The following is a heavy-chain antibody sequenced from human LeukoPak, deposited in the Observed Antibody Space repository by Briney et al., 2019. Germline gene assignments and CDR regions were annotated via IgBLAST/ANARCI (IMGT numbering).Heavy chain of an antibody. V-gene: IGHV3-11*01. CDR1: GFTFSDYY. D-gene: IGHD4-17*01. CDR3: ARSRGNYGDFNWFDP. Sequence: GGSLRLSCTASGFTFSDYYMSWIRQAPGKGLEWVSYISSSGSTIYYADSVKGRFTISRDNAKNSLYLQMNSLRAEDTAVYYCARSRGNYGDFNWFDPWGQGTLVTVSS. CDR2: ISSSGSTI. J-gene: IGHJ5*02.